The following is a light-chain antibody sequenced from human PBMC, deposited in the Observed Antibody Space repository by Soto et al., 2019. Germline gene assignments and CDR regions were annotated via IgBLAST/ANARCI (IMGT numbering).Light chain of an antibody. CDR1: QSVLSNY. J-gene: IGKJ4*01. CDR3: QQYASSPLT. Sequence: IVLTQSPGTLSLSSGERATLSCRASQSVLSNYLAWYQQKPGQAPRLLIYGASSRATGIPDRFGGSGSGPDFTLTIRRLEPEDFAVYYCQQYASSPLTFGGGTKVEIK. CDR2: GAS. V-gene: IGKV3-20*01.